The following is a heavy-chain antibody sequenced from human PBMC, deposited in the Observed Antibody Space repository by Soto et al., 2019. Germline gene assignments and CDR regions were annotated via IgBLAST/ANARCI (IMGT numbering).Heavy chain of an antibody. CDR2: IAVGRGTT. J-gene: IGHJ4*02. D-gene: IGHD1-26*01. CDR3: SAYGGGGSYLSPDY. CDR1: GFTFASST. Sequence: SVKVSCKASGFTFASSTMQWVRQARGQRLEWIGWIAVGRGTTNYAQRFQERVTITRDMSTSTAYMELSILRSEDTAVYYCSAYGGGGSYLSPDYWGQGTLGTVSS. V-gene: IGHV1-58*02.